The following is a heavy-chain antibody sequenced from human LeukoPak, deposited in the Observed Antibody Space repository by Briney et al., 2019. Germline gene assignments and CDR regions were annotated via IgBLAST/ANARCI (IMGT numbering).Heavy chain of an antibody. V-gene: IGHV3-30*18. J-gene: IGHJ4*02. Sequence: GRSLRLSCVVSGFSFSSYGMHWVRQAPGKGLEWVAVISYDGSSKYYADSVKGRFTISRDNSKNTLYLQMNSPRAEDTALYYCAKDVKYNWNYIDYWGQGALVTVSS. CDR2: ISYDGSSK. CDR3: AKDVKYNWNYIDY. D-gene: IGHD1-20*01. CDR1: GFSFSSYG.